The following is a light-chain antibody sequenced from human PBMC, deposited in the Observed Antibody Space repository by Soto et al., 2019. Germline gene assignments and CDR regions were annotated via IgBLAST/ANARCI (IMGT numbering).Light chain of an antibody. J-gene: IGKJ5*01. V-gene: IGKV3-20*01. Sequence: IVLTQCPGTLSLSPGERATLSCRASQSVSSSYLAWYQQKPGQAPRLLIYGASSRATGIPDRFSGSGSGTDFTLTISRLEPEDFAVYDCQQYGSSRITFGQGTRLEIK. CDR2: GAS. CDR1: QSVSSSY. CDR3: QQYGSSRIT.